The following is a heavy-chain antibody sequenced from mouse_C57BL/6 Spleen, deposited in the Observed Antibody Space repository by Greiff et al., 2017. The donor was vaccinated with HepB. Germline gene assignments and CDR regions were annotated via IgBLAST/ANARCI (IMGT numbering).Heavy chain of an antibody. D-gene: IGHD2-4*01. J-gene: IGHJ2*01. CDR3: ARWIGYDYVYFDY. CDR1: GYAFSSSW. CDR2: IYPGDGDT. V-gene: IGHV1-82*01. Sequence: VQRVESGPELVKPGASVKISCKASGYAFSSSWMNWVKQRPGKGLEWIGRIYPGDGDTNYNGKFKGKATLTADKSSSTAYMQLSSLTSEDSAVYFCARWIGYDYVYFDYWGQGTTLTVSS.